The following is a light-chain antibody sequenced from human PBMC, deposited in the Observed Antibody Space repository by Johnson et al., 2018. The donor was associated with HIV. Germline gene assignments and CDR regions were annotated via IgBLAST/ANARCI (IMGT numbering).Light chain of an antibody. V-gene: IGLV1-51*01. CDR1: SSNIGNNY. Sequence: QSVLTQPPSVSAAAVQKVTISCSGSSSNIGNNYVAWYQQVPGTAPKLLIYDNNRRPSGVPDRFSGSKSGTSATLGITGLQTGDEAGYFCGTWDNSLRTAFFGTGTKVTVL. J-gene: IGLJ1*01. CDR2: DNN. CDR3: GTWDNSLRTAF.